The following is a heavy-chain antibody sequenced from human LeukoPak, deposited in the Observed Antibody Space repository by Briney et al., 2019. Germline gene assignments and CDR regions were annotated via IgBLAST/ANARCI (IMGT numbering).Heavy chain of an antibody. Sequence: EASVKVSCKASGYTFTGYYMHWVRQALGQGLEWMGWINPNSGGTNYAQKFRGRVTMTRDTSISTAYMELSRLRSDDTAVYYCARDWGRRGIVGSFIDYWGQGTLVTVSS. V-gene: IGHV1-2*02. D-gene: IGHD1-26*01. CDR2: INPNSGGT. J-gene: IGHJ4*02. CDR1: GYTFTGYY. CDR3: ARDWGRRGIVGSFIDY.